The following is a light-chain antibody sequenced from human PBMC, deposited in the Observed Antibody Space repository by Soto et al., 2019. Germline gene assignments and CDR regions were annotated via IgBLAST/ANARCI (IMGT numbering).Light chain of an antibody. CDR1: SSDVGSYNR. V-gene: IGLV2-18*01. CDR2: EVS. Sequence: QSALTQPPSVSGSPGQSVTISCTGTSSDVGSYNRVSWYQQPPGTAPKLMIYEVSHRPSGVPDRFSGSKSGNTASLTISGRQPEDEADYYCSLYTTGSTVFGGGTKVTVL. J-gene: IGLJ2*01. CDR3: SLYTTGSTV.